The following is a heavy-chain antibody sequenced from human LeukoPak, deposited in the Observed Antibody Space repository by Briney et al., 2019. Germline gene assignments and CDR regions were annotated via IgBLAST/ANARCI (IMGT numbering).Heavy chain of an antibody. Sequence: GGSLRLSCAAPGFTFNTYAMSWVRQAPGKGLEWVSAFSGSGGSTFYADSVKGRFTISRDNSKNTLYLQMNSLRAEDTAVYYCAKGRYYYGSGPAGDYWGQGTLVTVSS. J-gene: IGHJ4*02. D-gene: IGHD3-10*01. CDR3: AKGRYYYGSGPAGDY. CDR1: GFTFNTYA. V-gene: IGHV3-23*01. CDR2: FSGSGGST.